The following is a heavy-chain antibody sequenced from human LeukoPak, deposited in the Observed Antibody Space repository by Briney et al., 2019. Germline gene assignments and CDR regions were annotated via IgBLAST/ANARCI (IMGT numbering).Heavy chain of an antibody. CDR3: ARGREQLGRESGRQSRFDP. D-gene: IGHD6-6*01. CDR2: MNPNSGNT. V-gene: IGHV1-8*01. Sequence: ASVKVSCKASGYTFTSYDINWVRQAAGQGLEWMGWMNPNSGNTGYAQKFQGRVTVTRNTSISTAYMELSSLRSEDAAVYYCARGREQLGRESGRQSRFDPWGQGTLVTVSS. J-gene: IGHJ5*02. CDR1: GYTFTSYD.